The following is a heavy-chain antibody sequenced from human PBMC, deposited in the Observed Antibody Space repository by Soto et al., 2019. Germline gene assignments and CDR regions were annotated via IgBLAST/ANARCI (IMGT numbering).Heavy chain of an antibody. D-gene: IGHD3-22*01. Sequence: SETLSLTCAVSGGSISSGGYSWSWIRQPPGKGLEWIGYIYHSGSTYYNPSLKSRVTISVDRSKNQFSLKLSSVTAADTAVYYCARGRGYYDSSGPIDPWGQGTLVTVSS. CDR2: IYHSGST. V-gene: IGHV4-30-2*01. J-gene: IGHJ5*02. CDR3: ARGRGYYDSSGPIDP. CDR1: GGSISSGGYS.